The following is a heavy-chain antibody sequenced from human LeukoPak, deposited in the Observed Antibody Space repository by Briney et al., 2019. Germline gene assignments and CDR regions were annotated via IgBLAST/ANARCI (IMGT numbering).Heavy chain of an antibody. Sequence: GGSLRLFCAASGFTVSSKYMNWVLQAPGKGLEWVSVIESGGSTYYADSVKARFTVSRDNFQNTLYLQMNSLRAEDTAVYYCARVGSYYDMDVWGQGTTVTVSS. CDR1: GFTVSSKY. D-gene: IGHD3-10*01. J-gene: IGHJ6*01. V-gene: IGHV3-53*01. CDR2: IESGGST. CDR3: ARVGSYYDMDV.